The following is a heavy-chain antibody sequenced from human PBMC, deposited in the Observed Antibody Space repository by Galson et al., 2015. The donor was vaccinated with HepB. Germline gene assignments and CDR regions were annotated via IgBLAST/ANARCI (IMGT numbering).Heavy chain of an antibody. V-gene: IGHV3-30*18. CDR3: AKDRTTHIVVVVAATLDY. Sequence: SLRLSCAASGFTFSSYGMHWVRQAPGKGLEWVAVISYDGSNKYYADSVKGRFTISRDNSKNTLYLQMNSLRAEDTAVYYCAKDRTTHIVVVVAATLDYWGQGTLVTVSS. CDR2: ISYDGSNK. J-gene: IGHJ4*02. D-gene: IGHD2-15*01. CDR1: GFTFSSYG.